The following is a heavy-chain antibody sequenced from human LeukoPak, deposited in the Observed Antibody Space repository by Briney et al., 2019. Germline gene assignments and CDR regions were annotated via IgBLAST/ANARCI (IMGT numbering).Heavy chain of an antibody. D-gene: IGHD6-13*01. CDR1: GGSISSSSYY. Sequence: SETLSLTCTVSGGSISSSSYYWGWIRQPPGKGLEWIGSIYYSGSTYYNPSLKSRVTISVDTSKNQFSLKLSSVTAADTAVYYCARLEGGQQLGMDVWGQGTTVTVSS. CDR3: ARLEGGQQLGMDV. V-gene: IGHV4-39*07. J-gene: IGHJ6*02. CDR2: IYYSGST.